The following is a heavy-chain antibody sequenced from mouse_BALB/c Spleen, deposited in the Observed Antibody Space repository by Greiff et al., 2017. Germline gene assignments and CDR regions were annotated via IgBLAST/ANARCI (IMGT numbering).Heavy chain of an antibody. J-gene: IGHJ4*01. CDR1: GYTFTDYA. CDR2: ISTYYGDA. CDR3: ARSGVYYCNAMDY. Sequence: VQLQQSGAELVRPGVSVKISCKGSGYTFTDYAMHWVKQSHAKSLEWIGVISTYYGDASYNQKFKGKATMTVDKSSSTAYMELARLTSEDSAIYYCARSGVYYCNAMDYWGQGTSVTVSS. V-gene: IGHV1S137*01. D-gene: IGHD2-1*01.